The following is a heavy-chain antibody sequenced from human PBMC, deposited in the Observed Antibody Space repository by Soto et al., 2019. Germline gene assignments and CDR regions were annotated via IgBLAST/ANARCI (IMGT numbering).Heavy chain of an antibody. CDR3: ARGAGRGYSGYPFDY. CDR2: IKQDGSEK. J-gene: IGHJ4*02. V-gene: IGHV3-7*05. CDR1: GFTCSSYW. D-gene: IGHD5-12*01. Sequence: GGSLRLSCAASGFTCSSYWMSWVRQAPGKGLEWVANIKQDGSEKYYVDSVKGRFTISRDNAKNTLYLQMNSLRAEDTAVYYCARGAGRGYSGYPFDYWGQGTLVTVSS.